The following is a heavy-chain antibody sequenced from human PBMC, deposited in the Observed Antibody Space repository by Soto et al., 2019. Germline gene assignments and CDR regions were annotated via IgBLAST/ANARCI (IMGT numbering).Heavy chain of an antibody. CDR3: AREGRGQQLVHYYHYGMDV. J-gene: IGHJ6*02. D-gene: IGHD6-13*01. V-gene: IGHV3-30*07. Sequence: DSVKGRFTISRDNSKNTLYLQMNSLRAEDTAVYYCAREGRGQQLVHYYHYGMDVWGQGTTVTVSS.